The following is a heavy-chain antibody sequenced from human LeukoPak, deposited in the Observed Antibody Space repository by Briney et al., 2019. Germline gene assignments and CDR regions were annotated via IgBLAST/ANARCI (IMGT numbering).Heavy chain of an antibody. V-gene: IGHV1-18*01. Sequence: ASVKVSCKASGYTFTSYGISWVRQAPGQGLEWMGWISAYNGNTNYAQTLQGRVTMTTDTSTSTAYMELRSLRSDDTAVYYCARARMVRGVIAPDEGDYWGQGTLVTVSS. CDR2: ISAYNGNT. J-gene: IGHJ4*02. CDR1: GYTFTSYG. D-gene: IGHD3-10*01. CDR3: ARARMVRGVIAPDEGDY.